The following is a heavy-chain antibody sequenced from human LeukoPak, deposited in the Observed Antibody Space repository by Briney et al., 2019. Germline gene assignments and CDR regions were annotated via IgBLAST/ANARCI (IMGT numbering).Heavy chain of an antibody. CDR1: GYTFTSYG. Sequence: GASVKVSCKASGYTFTSYGISWVRQAPGQGLEWMGWISAYNGNTNYAQKVQGRVTMTTDTSTSTAYMKLRSLRSDDTAVYYCARAPQRDAYNYVGYWGQGTLVTVSS. V-gene: IGHV1-18*01. D-gene: IGHD5-24*01. CDR2: ISAYNGNT. J-gene: IGHJ4*02. CDR3: ARAPQRDAYNYVGY.